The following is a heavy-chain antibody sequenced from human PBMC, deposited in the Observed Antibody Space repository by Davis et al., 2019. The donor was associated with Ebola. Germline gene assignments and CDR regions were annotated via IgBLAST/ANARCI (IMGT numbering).Heavy chain of an antibody. CDR2: INPNSGVT. Sequence: AASVKVSCKASGYTFTNYYMHWVRQAPGQGLEWMGRINPNSGVTNYAQKFQGRVTVTRDTSTTTVYMDLSSLRSEDTAVYYCARDHSYTSGREFDYWGQGTLVTVSS. D-gene: IGHD2-2*02. J-gene: IGHJ4*02. CDR1: GYTFTNYY. V-gene: IGHV1-2*06. CDR3: ARDHSYTSGREFDY.